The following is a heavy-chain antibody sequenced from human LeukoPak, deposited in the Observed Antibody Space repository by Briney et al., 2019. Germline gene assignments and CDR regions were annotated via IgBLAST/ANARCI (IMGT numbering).Heavy chain of an antibody. Sequence: SVKVSCKASGGTFSSYAISWVRQAPGPGLEWMGGIIPIFGTANYAQKFQGRVTITADESTSTAYMELSSLRSEDTAVYYCARPGIAAAGTVSFDYWGQGTLVTVSS. J-gene: IGHJ4*02. CDR2: IIPIFGTA. CDR1: GGTFSSYA. V-gene: IGHV1-69*01. CDR3: ARPGIAAAGTVSFDY. D-gene: IGHD6-13*01.